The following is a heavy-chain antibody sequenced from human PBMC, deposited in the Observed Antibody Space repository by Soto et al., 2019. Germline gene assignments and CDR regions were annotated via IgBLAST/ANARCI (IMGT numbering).Heavy chain of an antibody. D-gene: IGHD6-6*01. Sequence: VGSLSLSFAASGFTFSSYEMNCVRQAPGKGLEWGSYISSSGSTIYYADCVKVLFTISRDNAKNSLYLQMNSLRAEDTAVYYCARDKASSSHFYHYGMDVWAQGTTVTVSS. J-gene: IGHJ6*02. CDR1: GFTFSSYE. V-gene: IGHV3-48*03. CDR3: ARDKASSSHFYHYGMDV. CDR2: ISSSGSTI.